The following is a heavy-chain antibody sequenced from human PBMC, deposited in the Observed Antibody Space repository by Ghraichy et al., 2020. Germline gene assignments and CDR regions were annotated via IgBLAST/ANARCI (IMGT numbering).Heavy chain of an antibody. J-gene: IGHJ4*02. CDR2: INAGNGNT. CDR1: GYTFTSYA. D-gene: IGHD1-26*01. CDR3: ARGHYSGSYWGYPFDLYFDY. V-gene: IGHV1-3*01. Sequence: ASVKVSCKASGYTFTSYAMHWVRQAPGQRLEWMGWINAGNGNTKYSQKFQGRVTITRDTSASTAYMELSSLRSEDTAVYYCARGHYSGSYWGYPFDLYFDYWGQGTLVTVSS.